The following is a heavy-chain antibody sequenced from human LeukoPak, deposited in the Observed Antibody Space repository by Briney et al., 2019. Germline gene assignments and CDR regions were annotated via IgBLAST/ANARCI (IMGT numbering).Heavy chain of an antibody. CDR2: IKQDGSEK. D-gene: IGHD3-10*01. V-gene: IGHV3-7*03. CDR3: ARVLSGRGSLYSYYYYMDV. J-gene: IGHJ6*03. Sequence: PGGSLRLSCAASGFTFSSYWMSWVRQAPGKGLEWVANIKQDGSEKYYVDSVKGRFTISRDNAKNSLYLLMNSLRAEDTAVYYCARVLSGRGSLYSYYYYMDVWGKGTTVTISS. CDR1: GFTFSSYW.